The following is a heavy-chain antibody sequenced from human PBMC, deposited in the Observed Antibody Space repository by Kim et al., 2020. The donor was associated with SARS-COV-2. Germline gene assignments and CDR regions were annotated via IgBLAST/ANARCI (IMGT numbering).Heavy chain of an antibody. Sequence: SKSYAASVKVRFTISRDNSKNTLYLQMNSLRAEDTAVYYCAKGGGSIVSWGQGTLVTVSS. D-gene: IGHD1-26*01. CDR2: SK. CDR3: AKGGGSIVS. J-gene: IGHJ5*02. V-gene: IGHV3-23*03.